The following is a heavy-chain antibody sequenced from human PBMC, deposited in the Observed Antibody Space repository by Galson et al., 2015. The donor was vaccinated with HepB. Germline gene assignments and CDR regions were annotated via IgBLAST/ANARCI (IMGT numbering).Heavy chain of an antibody. CDR3: ARDLVFYYYDSTGYDNAFDI. D-gene: IGHD3-22*01. Sequence: SVKVSCKASGYTFSHYGISWVRQAPGQGLEWMGWISAYNGKKNYAQKFQGRVTMTTDTSTSTAYMELRSLRSDDTAVYFCARDLVFYYYDSTGYDNAFDIWGQGTMVTVSS. CDR1: GYTFSHYG. V-gene: IGHV1-18*01. CDR2: ISAYNGKK. J-gene: IGHJ3*02.